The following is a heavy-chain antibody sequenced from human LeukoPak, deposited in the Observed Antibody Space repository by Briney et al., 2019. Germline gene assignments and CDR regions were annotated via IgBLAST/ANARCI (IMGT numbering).Heavy chain of an antibody. Sequence: SETLSLTCTVSGGSFSSYYWSWLRQPPGKGLEWIGYIYYSGSTNYNPSLKSRVTISVDTSKNQFSLKLSSVTAADTAVYYCARVSSSWYYYDSSGDEYWGQGTLVTASS. CDR2: IYYSGST. D-gene: IGHD3-22*01. CDR1: GGSFSSYY. J-gene: IGHJ4*02. CDR3: ARVSSSWYYYDSSGDEY. V-gene: IGHV4-59*08.